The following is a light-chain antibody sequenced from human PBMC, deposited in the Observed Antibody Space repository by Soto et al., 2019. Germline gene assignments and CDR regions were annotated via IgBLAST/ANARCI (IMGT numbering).Light chain of an antibody. J-gene: IGKJ4*01. CDR1: QNIGYF. CDR3: QQRSDWPLT. CDR2: NAS. Sequence: IVLTKSPATLSLSPGGRATLSCRASQNIGYFLVWYQHKPGQAPRLLIYNASHRAAGIPDRFSGSGSGTDFTLTISSLEPEDFAVYYCQQRSDWPLTFGGGTTVEIK. V-gene: IGKV3-11*01.